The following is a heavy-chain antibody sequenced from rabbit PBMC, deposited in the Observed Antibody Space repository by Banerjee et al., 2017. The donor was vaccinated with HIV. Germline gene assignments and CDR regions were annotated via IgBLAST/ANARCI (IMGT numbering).Heavy chain of an antibody. J-gene: IGHJ2*01. D-gene: IGHD1-1*01. V-gene: IGHV1S45*01. CDR1: GFSFSSGYY. CDR3: ARGYVDSSGYRGAFDP. CDR2: IYAGNSGST. Sequence: QEQLVEYGGDLVQPEGSLTLTCTASGFSFSSGYYMCWVRQAPGKGLEWIACIYAGNSGSTYYASWAKGRFTISKTSSTTVTLQMTSLTAADTATYFCARGYVDSSGYRGAFDPWGPGTLVTVS.